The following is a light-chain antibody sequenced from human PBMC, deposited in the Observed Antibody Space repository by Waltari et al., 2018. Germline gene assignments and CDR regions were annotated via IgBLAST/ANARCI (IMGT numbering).Light chain of an antibody. Sequence: QSVLPQHPSVSGPPGQRATIACSGSTPNIGAGHDVHWYQHLPGTAPKPLIYGNNNRPSGVPDRFSGSKSGTAASLAITGLQADDEADYFCQSFDNMLSGGVVFGGGTKLAVL. V-gene: IGLV1-40*01. CDR2: GNN. J-gene: IGLJ2*01. CDR1: TPNIGAGHD. CDR3: QSFDNMLSGGVV.